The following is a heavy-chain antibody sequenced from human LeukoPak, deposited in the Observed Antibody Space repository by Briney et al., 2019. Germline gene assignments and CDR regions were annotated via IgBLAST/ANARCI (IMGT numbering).Heavy chain of an antibody. V-gene: IGHV3-66*01. CDR2: IYTAGST. Sequence: GGSLRLSCAASGLTVSNYYMSWVRQVPGRGLEWVSVIYTAGSTYYAASVKGRFTISRNNRKNTLYLQMNSLRAEDTAVYYCAMMGPNSWIDPWGQGTLVSVSS. J-gene: IGHJ5*02. CDR3: AMMGPNSWIDP. CDR1: GLTVSNYY. D-gene: IGHD1-26*01.